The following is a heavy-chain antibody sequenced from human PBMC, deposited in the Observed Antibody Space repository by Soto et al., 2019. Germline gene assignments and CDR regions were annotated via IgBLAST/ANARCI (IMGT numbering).Heavy chain of an antibody. D-gene: IGHD3-16*02. CDR3: ARMGLHLGELSRNWFDP. V-gene: IGHV4-31*03. CDR1: GGSINSDEFY. CDR2: IYSSGRT. J-gene: IGHJ5*02. Sequence: QVQLQESGPGLVKTSQTLSLTCSLSGGSINSDEFYWTWIRQSPGKGLEWIGYIYSSGRTHYNPSLKSRINISLDTSNNLLSLRLSSVTAADTAVYYCARMGLHLGELSRNWFDPWGRGTLVTVSS.